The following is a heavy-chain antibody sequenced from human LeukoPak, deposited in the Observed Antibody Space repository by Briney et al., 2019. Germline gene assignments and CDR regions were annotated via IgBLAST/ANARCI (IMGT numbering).Heavy chain of an antibody. V-gene: IGHV3-23*01. CDR2: ISGSGGST. D-gene: IGHD3-10*01. CDR3: AKDRITMAPKPDWFDP. J-gene: IGHJ5*02. CDR1: GFTFSSYA. Sequence: RGSLRLSCAASGFTFSSYAMSWVRQAPGKGLEWVSAISGSGGSTYYADSVKGRFTISRDNSKNTLYLQMNSLRAEDTAVYYCAKDRITMAPKPDWFDPWGQGTLVTVSS.